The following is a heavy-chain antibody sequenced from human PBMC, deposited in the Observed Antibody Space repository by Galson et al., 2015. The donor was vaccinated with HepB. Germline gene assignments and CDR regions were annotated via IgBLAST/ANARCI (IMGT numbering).Heavy chain of an antibody. Sequence: SVKVSCKASGYTFTSYAMHWVRQAPGQRLEWMGWINACNGNTKYSQKLQGRVTITRDTSASTAYMELSSLRSEDTAVYYCAAGSSGYDWGTYYYYGMDVWGQGTTVTVSS. CDR2: INACNGNT. V-gene: IGHV1-3*01. CDR1: GYTFTSYA. D-gene: IGHD5-12*01. J-gene: IGHJ6*02. CDR3: AAGSSGYDWGTYYYYGMDV.